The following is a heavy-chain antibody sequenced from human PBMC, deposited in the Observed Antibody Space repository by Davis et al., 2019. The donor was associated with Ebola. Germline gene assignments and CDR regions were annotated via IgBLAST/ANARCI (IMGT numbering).Heavy chain of an antibody. J-gene: IGHJ4*02. D-gene: IGHD5-12*01. CDR3: ARGWLRTGFDY. CDR2: TYYYRSKWYN. Sequence: HSQTLSLTCVISGDSVSGNNGAWNWIRQSPSRGLEWLGRTYYYRSKWYNDYAVSLKSRITINPDTSKNQISLHLNSVTPEDTAVYYCARGWLRTGFDYWGQGTLVTVSS. V-gene: IGHV6-1*01. CDR1: GDSVSGNNGA.